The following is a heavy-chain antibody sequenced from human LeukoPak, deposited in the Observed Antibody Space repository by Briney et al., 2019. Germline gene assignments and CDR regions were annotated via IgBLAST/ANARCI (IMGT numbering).Heavy chain of an antibody. D-gene: IGHD4-23*01. CDR1: GGSFSDSY. J-gene: IGHJ4*02. V-gene: IGHV4-34*01. Sequence: SETLSLTCAVYGGSFSDSYWSWIRQPPGEGLESVGEISHNGDTNYNPSLKSRVTISVDTSKNQFSLNLSSVTAADTAVYYCARGSNSVAYWGQGTLVTVSS. CDR3: ARGSNSVAY. CDR2: ISHNGDT.